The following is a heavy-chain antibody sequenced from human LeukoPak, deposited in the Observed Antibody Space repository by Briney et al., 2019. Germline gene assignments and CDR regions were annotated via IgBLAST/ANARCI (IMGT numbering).Heavy chain of an antibody. Sequence: TSETLSLTCAVYGGSFSGYYWSWIRQPPGKGLEWIGEINHSGSTNYNPSLKSRVTISVDTSKNQFSLKLSSVTAADTAVHYCASTGYGDNWFDPWGQGTLVTVSS. CDR3: ASTGYGDNWFDP. V-gene: IGHV4-34*01. D-gene: IGHD4-17*01. J-gene: IGHJ5*02. CDR2: INHSGST. CDR1: GGSFSGYY.